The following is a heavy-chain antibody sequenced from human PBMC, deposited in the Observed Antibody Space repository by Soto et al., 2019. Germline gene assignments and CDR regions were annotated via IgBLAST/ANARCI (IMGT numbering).Heavy chain of an antibody. D-gene: IGHD4-4*01. CDR1: GFTFSSYS. V-gene: IGHV3-48*02. CDR3: ARESFDYSWFDP. CDR2: ISSSSSTI. J-gene: IGHJ5*02. Sequence: PGGSLRLSCAASGFTFSSYSMNWVRQAPGKGLEWVSYISSSSSTIYYADSVKGRFTISRDNAKNSLYLQMSSLRDEDTAVYYCARESFDYSWFDPWGQGTLVTVSS.